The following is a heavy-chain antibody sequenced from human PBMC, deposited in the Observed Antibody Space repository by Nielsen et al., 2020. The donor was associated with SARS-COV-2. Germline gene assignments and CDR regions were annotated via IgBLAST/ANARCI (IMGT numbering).Heavy chain of an antibody. CDR2: IYFSGRT. CDR3: ARESSGYDHYNYGMDV. J-gene: IGHJ6*02. D-gene: IGHD5-12*01. CDR1: GGSISSGGYY. Sequence: SETLSLTCTVSGGSISSGGYYWSWIRHPPGKGLEWMGYIYFSGRTCYNPSLKSRVTISVDTSKNQFSLSLRSVTAADTAVYYCARESSGYDHYNYGMDVWGQGTTVTVSS. V-gene: IGHV4-31*03.